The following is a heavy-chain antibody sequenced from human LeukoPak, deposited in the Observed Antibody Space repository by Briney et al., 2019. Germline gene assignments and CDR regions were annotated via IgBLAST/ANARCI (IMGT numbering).Heavy chain of an antibody. V-gene: IGHV4-30-2*01. CDR2: IYHSGST. Sequence: SQTLSLTCAASGGSISSGGYSWSWIRQPPGKGREWIGYIYHSGSTYYNPSLKSRVTISVDRSKNQFSLKLSSVTAADTAVYYCARAHYLAVAVDYWGQGTLVTVSS. J-gene: IGHJ4*02. D-gene: IGHD6-19*01. CDR1: GGSISSGGYS. CDR3: ARAHYLAVAVDY.